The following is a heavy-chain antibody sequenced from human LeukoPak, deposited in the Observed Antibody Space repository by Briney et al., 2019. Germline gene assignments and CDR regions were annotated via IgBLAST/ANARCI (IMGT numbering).Heavy chain of an antibody. CDR1: GFTFSSYS. CDR3: ARAGYCSSTSCYFDY. CDR2: ISSSSSTI. D-gene: IGHD2-2*01. Sequence: PGGSLRLSCAASGFTFSSYSMNWVRQAPGKGLEWVSYISSSSSTIYYADSVKGRFTISRDNAKNSLYLQMNSLRDEDTAVYYCARAGYCSSTSCYFDYWGQGTLVTVSS. V-gene: IGHV3-48*02. J-gene: IGHJ4*02.